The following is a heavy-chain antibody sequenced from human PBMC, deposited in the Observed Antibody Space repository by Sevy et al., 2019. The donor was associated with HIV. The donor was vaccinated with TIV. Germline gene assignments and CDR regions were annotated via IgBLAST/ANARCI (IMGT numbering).Heavy chain of an antibody. CDR3: ARGGGSGWYYFDY. CDR1: GGTFSTYG. V-gene: IGHV1-69*13. D-gene: IGHD6-19*01. Sequence: ASVKVSCKASGGTFSTYGISWVRQAPGQGPEWMGGIIPILGTVNYAQKFQGRVTITADESTKTAYMELSSLRSEDTAVYYCARGGGSGWYYFDYWGQETLVTVSS. CDR2: IIPILGTV. J-gene: IGHJ4*02.